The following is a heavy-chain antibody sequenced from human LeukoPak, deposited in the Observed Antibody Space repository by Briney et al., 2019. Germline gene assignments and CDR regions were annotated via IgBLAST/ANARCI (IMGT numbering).Heavy chain of an antibody. J-gene: IGHJ4*02. D-gene: IGHD2-21*01. CDR2: ISTRGTT. Sequence: SSQTLPLTCTVSGDSLNRDTIYWSWIRQPAGKGLEWIGRISTRGTTNYNPSLEGRVTISIDTFNDQFSLNLRSVTVADTALYFCAREKSLVKDYYFDYWGQGTLVTVSS. V-gene: IGHV4-61*02. CDR1: GDSLNRDTIY. CDR3: AREKSLVKDYYFDY.